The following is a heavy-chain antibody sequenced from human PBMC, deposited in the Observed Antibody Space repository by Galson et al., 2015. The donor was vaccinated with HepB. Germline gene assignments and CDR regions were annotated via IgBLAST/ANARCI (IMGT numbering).Heavy chain of an antibody. CDR3: ARGYYYDSSGPIASSHYHDAFDI. CDR1: GYTFTSYG. CDR2: ISAYNGNT. D-gene: IGHD3-22*01. Sequence: SVKVSCKASGYTFTSYGISWVRQAPGQGLEWMGWISAYNGNTNYAQKLQGRVTMTTDTSTSTAYMELRSLRSDDTAVYYCARGYYYDSSGPIASSHYHDAFDIWGQGTMVTVSS. J-gene: IGHJ3*02. V-gene: IGHV1-18*01.